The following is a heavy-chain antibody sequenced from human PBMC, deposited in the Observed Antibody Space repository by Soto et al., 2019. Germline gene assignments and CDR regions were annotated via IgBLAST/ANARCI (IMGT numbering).Heavy chain of an antibody. Sequence: GWSLRLSCAASGFTFSSYGMHWVRQAPGKGLEWVAVIWYDGSNKYYADSVKGRFTISRDNSKNTLYLQMNSLRAEDTAVYYCARDGYYSVGPLDIWCQGTMVTGSS. J-gene: IGHJ3*02. CDR1: GFTFSSYG. D-gene: IGHD3-10*01. V-gene: IGHV3-33*01. CDR2: IWYDGSNK. CDR3: ARDGYYSVGPLDI.